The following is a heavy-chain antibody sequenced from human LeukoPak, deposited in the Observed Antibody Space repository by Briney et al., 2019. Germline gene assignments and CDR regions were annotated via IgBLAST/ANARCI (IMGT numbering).Heavy chain of an antibody. CDR3: ARDRTTPYSSGWLDY. D-gene: IGHD6-19*01. CDR2: IYYSGST. Sequence: NPSETLSLTCTVSGGSISSYYWSWIRQPPGKGLEWIGYIYYSGSTNYNPSLKSRVTISVDTSKNQFSLKLTSVTAAGAAVYYCARDRTTPYSSGWLDYWGQGSLVTVSS. V-gene: IGHV4-59*01. J-gene: IGHJ4*02. CDR1: GGSISSYY.